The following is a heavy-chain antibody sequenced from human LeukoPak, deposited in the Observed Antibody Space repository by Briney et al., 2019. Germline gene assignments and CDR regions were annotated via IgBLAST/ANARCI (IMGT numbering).Heavy chain of an antibody. J-gene: IGHJ4*02. V-gene: IGHV4-39*07. CDR3: ARRGQHDTANSSGWIFDY. D-gene: IGHD6-19*01. CDR1: GGSIRSSNYY. Sequence: SETLSLTCTVSGGSIRSSNYYWGWIRQPPGKGLEWIGEINHSGSTNYNPSLKSRVTISVDTSMNQFSLKLSSVTAADTAVYYCARRGQHDTANSSGWIFDYWGQGTLVTVSS. CDR2: INHSGST.